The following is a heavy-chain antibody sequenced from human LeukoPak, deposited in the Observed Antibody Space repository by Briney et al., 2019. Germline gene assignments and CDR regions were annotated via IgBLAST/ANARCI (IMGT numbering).Heavy chain of an antibody. V-gene: IGHV4-4*02. D-gene: IGHD2-21*01. Sequence: SETLSLTCAVSIDSTNGNYWSWVRQSPGKGLEWIGEVHRSGSTNYKPSLKRRVTISIDRSKDQISLHLTSVTAADTAVYYCARELLNAPTPGAYWGQGILVTVSS. J-gene: IGHJ4*02. CDR3: ARELLNAPTPGAY. CDR2: VHRSGST. CDR1: IDSTNGNY.